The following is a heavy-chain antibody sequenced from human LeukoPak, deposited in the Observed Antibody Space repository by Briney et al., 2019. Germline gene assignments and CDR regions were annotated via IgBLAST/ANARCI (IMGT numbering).Heavy chain of an antibody. D-gene: IGHD3-22*01. J-gene: IGHJ4*02. CDR2: MNPYTHKT. CDR3: ARAPSPYYYDSSAYYSDY. V-gene: IGHV1-8*03. Sequence: ASVKVSCKTSGYTFTIFDINWVRQATGQGLEWLGWMNPYTHKTGYAQKFQGRVTFTGDTSIRTAYMEVSNLTSEDTAVYYCARAPSPYYYDSSAYYSDYWGQGTLVTVSS. CDR1: GYTFTIFD.